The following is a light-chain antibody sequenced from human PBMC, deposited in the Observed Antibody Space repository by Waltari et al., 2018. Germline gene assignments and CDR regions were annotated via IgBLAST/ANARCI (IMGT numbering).Light chain of an antibody. Sequence: QLVLTQSPSVSASLGASVKLTCPLSSGHSSNVIAWHQQQPGKGPRYLMNVNNDGSHSKGDEIPARFSGSSSGAERYLTLSSLQSDEGADYYCQTGGHGTWVFGGGTKLTVL. J-gene: IGLJ3*02. CDR3: QTGGHGTWV. CDR2: VNNDGSH. CDR1: SGHSSNV. V-gene: IGLV4-69*01.